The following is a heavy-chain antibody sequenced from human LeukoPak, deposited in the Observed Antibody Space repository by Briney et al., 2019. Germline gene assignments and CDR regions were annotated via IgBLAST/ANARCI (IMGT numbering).Heavy chain of an antibody. CDR1: GGSISSYY. D-gene: IGHD6-6*01. CDR3: ARARLSSSSTPSLYYYYMDV. CDR2: IYYSGST. V-gene: IGHV4-59*01. J-gene: IGHJ6*03. Sequence: PSETLSLTCTVSGGSISSYYWSWIRQPPGKGLEWIGYIYYSGSTNYNPSLKSRDTISVDTSKNQFSPKLSSVTAADTAVYYCARARLSSSSTPSLYYYYMDVWGKGTTVTVSS.